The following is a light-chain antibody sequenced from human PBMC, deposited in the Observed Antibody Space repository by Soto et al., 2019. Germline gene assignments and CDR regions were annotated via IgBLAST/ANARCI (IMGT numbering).Light chain of an antibody. CDR3: QQYDNLPFT. V-gene: IGKV1-33*01. Sequence: DIQMTQSPSSLSASVGDRVTITCQASQDIRNYLNWYQQKPGKAPKLLICDASKLEAGVPSRFSRSGSVTDFTFTISSLQPEDIATNYCQQYDNLPFTFGPGTKVDIK. J-gene: IGKJ3*01. CDR2: DAS. CDR1: QDIRNY.